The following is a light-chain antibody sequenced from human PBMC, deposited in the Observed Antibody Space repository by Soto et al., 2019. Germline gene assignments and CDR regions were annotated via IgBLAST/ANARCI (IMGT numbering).Light chain of an antibody. CDR1: QPVMNY. J-gene: IGKJ2*01. V-gene: IGKV1-39*01. Sequence: DIQVTQFPSSLSASVGDEVSITCRTDQPVMNYLNWYQQKAGQAPKILIFEASNWARGVPQRFSGTGFGSQFTLTIANLQPEDIAIYYCQESHNFPYIFGQGT. CDR2: EAS. CDR3: QESHNFPYI.